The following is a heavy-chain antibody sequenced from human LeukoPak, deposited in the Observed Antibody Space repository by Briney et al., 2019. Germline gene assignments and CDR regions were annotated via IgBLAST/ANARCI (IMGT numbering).Heavy chain of an antibody. CDR2: IYTSGST. V-gene: IGHV4-61*02. CDR1: GGSISSGSYY. J-gene: IGHJ4*02. D-gene: IGHD1-26*01. CDR3: ARLATGTIVGAYFFDY. Sequence: PSQTLSLTCTVSGGSISSGSYYWGWIRQPAGKGLEWIGRIYTSGSTNYNPSLKSRVTISVDTSKNQFSLKLSSVTAADTAVYYCARLATGTIVGAYFFDYWGQGTLVTVSS.